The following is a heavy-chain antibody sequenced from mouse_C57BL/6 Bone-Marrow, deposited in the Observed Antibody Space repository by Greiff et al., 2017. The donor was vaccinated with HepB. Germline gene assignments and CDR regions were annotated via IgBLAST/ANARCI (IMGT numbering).Heavy chain of an antibody. Sequence: EVQWVESEGGLVQPGSSMKLSCTASGFTFSDYYMAWVRQVPEKGLEWVANINYDGSSTYYLDSLKSRFIISRDNAKNLLYLQMSSLKSEDTATYYCARSTYYGLDYWGQGTTLTVSS. D-gene: IGHD2-10*01. V-gene: IGHV5-16*01. CDR1: GFTFSDYY. J-gene: IGHJ2*01. CDR2: INYDGSST. CDR3: ARSTYYGLDY.